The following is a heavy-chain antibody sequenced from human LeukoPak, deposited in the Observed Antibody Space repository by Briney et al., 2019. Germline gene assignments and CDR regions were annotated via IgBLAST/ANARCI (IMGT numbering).Heavy chain of an antibody. Sequence: SETLSLTCTVSGGSISNYYWNWIRQPAGKGLEWIGRFYARGNTNYNPSLKSRVTMSVDTSKNQLSLKLTSVTAADTAVYYCARELITKADAFDIWGQGTMVTVSS. CDR2: FYARGNT. CDR3: ARELITKADAFDI. V-gene: IGHV4-4*07. CDR1: GGSISNYY. D-gene: IGHD1-20*01. J-gene: IGHJ3*02.